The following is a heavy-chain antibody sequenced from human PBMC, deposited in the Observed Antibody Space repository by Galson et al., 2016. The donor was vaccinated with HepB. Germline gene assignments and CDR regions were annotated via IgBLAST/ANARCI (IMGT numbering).Heavy chain of an antibody. J-gene: IGHJ4*02. V-gene: IGHV3-23*01. D-gene: IGHD3-10*01. CDR2: INSGGGNA. CDR1: GFTFSSSA. CDR3: ARGGPYYGSGSYYEYSDY. Sequence: SLRLSCAASGFTFSSSAMTWVRQAPGKGLEWVATINSGGGNAYYAESVKGRFTISRDNSGNTLYLGINSLRADDTAVYFCARGGPYYGSGSYYEYSDYWGQGTLVTVSS.